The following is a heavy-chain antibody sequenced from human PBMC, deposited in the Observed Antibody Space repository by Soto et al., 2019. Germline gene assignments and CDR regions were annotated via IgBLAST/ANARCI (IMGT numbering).Heavy chain of an antibody. V-gene: IGHV3-74*01. CDR3: ARSDWFDP. Sequence: GGSLRLSCAASGFTLSTYWMHWVRQAPGKGLVWVSRIKSDGSSTSYADSVKGRFTISRDNAKNTLYLQMDSLRVEDTAVYYCARSDWFDPWGQGTLVTVSS. CDR2: IKSDGSST. CDR1: GFTLSTYW. J-gene: IGHJ5*02.